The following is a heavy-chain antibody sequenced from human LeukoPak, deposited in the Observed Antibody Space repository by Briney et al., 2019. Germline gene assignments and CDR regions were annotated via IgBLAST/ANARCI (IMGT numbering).Heavy chain of an antibody. CDR1: GYTFTIYG. CDR2: ISAYNGNT. V-gene: IGHV1-18*01. J-gene: IGHJ6*03. Sequence: ASVKVSCKASGYTFTIYGISWVRQAPGQGLEWMGWISAYNGNTNYAQKLQGRVTMTTDTSTSTAYMELRSLRSDDTAVYYCARGSAYDFWSGYFYYYYMDVWGKGTTVTVSS. CDR3: ARGSAYDFWSGYFYYYYMDV. D-gene: IGHD3-3*01.